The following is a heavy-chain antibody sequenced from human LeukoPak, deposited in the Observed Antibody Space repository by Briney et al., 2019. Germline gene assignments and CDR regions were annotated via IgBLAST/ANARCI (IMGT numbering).Heavy chain of an antibody. V-gene: IGHV4-4*02. D-gene: IGHD1-14*01. J-gene: IGHJ4*02. CDR3: ARAPGSRWPFDY. CDR1: GGSISSSNW. CDR2: IYHSGST. Sequence: PSGTLYLTCAVSGGSISSSNWWGWVRQPPGKGLEWIGEIYHSGSTNYNPSLKSRVTISVDKSKNQFSLKLSSVTAADTAVYYCARAPGSRWPFDYWGQGTLVTVSS.